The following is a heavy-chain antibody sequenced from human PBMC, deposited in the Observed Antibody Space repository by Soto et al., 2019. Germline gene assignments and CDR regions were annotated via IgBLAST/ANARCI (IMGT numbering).Heavy chain of an antibody. CDR3: ARDPRFLDSSGYYYGMDV. D-gene: IGHD6-19*01. Sequence: RLSCAASGFIFNDYYMSWIRQAPGKGLEWLSNISGSSGSKKYADAGKGRFTISRDNAKKSLYLEMHSLRAEDTAVYYCARDPRFLDSSGYYYGMDVWGQGTTVTVSS. CDR1: GFIFNDYY. J-gene: IGHJ6*02. V-gene: IGHV3-11*06. CDR2: ISGSSGSK.